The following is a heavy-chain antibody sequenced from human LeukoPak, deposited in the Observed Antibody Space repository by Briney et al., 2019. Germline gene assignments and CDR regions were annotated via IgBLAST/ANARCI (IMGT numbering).Heavy chain of an antibody. CDR3: ARGTGYDFWSGYEDY. CDR2: IIPIFGTA. J-gene: IGHJ4*02. V-gene: IGHV1-69*05. Sequence: ASVKVSCKASGGTFSSYAISWVRQAPGQGLEWMGGIIPIFGTANYAQKFQGRVTITTDESTSTAYMELSSLRSEDTAVYYCARGTGYDFWSGYEDYWGQGTLVTVSS. D-gene: IGHD3-3*01. CDR1: GGTFSSYA.